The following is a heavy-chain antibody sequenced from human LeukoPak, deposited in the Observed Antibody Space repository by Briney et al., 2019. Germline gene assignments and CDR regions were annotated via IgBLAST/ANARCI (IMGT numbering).Heavy chain of an antibody. CDR1: GGSISSYY. J-gene: IGHJ4*02. D-gene: IGHD1-26*01. CDR3: ARGREVVGATGSYYFDY. V-gene: IGHV4-34*01. Sequence: SETLSLTCTVSGGSISSYYWSWIRQPPGKGLEWIGEINHSGSTNYNPSLKSRVTISVDTSKNQFSLKLSSVTAADTAVYYCARGREVVGATGSYYFDYWGQGTLVTVSS. CDR2: INHSGST.